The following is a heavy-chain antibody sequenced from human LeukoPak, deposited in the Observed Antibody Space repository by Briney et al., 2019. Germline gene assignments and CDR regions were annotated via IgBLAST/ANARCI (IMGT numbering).Heavy chain of an antibody. CDR1: GGSISSSSHY. CDR2: FLYSGTT. V-gene: IGHV4-39*01. D-gene: IGHD3-22*01. Sequence: PSETLSLTCTVSGGSISGGSISSSSHYWGWIRQSPGKGLEWIGSFLYSGTTYYNPSLMSRVTISVDTSKNQLSLKLISVTAADTAVYYCARTAYDSSGYYYYYYYMDVWGKGTTVTVSS. J-gene: IGHJ6*03. CDR3: ARTAYDSSGYYYYYYYMDV.